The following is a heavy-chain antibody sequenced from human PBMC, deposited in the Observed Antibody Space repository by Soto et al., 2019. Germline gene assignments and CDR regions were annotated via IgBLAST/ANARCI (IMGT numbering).Heavy chain of an antibody. CDR2: ISPYNGDT. CDR1: GYNFPNYG. J-gene: IGHJ4*02. CDR3: AREWRYYFDY. V-gene: IGHV1-18*01. D-gene: IGHD1-20*01. Sequence: ASVKVSCKTSGYNFPNYGVSWVRQAPGQGLEWMGWISPYNGDTKDTQRFQGRVSMTTDTSTSTVYMELRSLRSDDTAVYYCAREWRYYFDYWGQGTLVTVSS.